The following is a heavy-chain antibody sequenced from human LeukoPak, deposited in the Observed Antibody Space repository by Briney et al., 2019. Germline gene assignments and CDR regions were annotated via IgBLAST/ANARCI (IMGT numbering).Heavy chain of an antibody. CDR3: ARVPWLGGYCSSTSCYENYFDY. J-gene: IGHJ4*02. V-gene: IGHV3-21*01. CDR1: GFTFSSYS. D-gene: IGHD2-2*01. CDR2: ISSSSSYI. Sequence: GGSLRLSCAASGFTFSSYSMSWVRQAPGKGLEWVSSISSSSSYIYYADSVKGRFTISGDNAKNSLYLQMNSLRAEDTAVYYCARVPWLGGYCSSTSCYENYFDYWGQGTLVTVSS.